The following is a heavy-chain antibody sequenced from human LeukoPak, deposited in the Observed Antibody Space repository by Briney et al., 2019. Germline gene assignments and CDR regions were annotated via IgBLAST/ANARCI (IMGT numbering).Heavy chain of an antibody. D-gene: IGHD1-26*01. J-gene: IGHJ4*02. CDR3: ARERIVGATRYFDY. Sequence: GGSLRLSCAASGFTFSSYDVHWVRQATGKGLEWVSAIGTAGDTYYPGSVKGRFTISRENAKNSLYLQMNSLRAGDTAVYYCARERIVGATRYFDYWGQGTLVTVSS. V-gene: IGHV3-13*01. CDR2: IGTAGDT. CDR1: GFTFSSYD.